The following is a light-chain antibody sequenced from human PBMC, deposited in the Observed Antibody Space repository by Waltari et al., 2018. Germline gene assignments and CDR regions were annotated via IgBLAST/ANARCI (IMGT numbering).Light chain of an antibody. CDR1: QTVRSNY. J-gene: IGKJ1*01. CDR2: GAS. V-gene: IGKV3-20*01. CDR3: QQYVSPPET. Sequence: EIVFAQSPDTLSLSPGERATLSCRASQTVRSNYLAWFQQKPGQAPRLLIYGASSRATGIPDRFSGSGSGTDFTLTISRLEPEDFAVYYCQQYVSPPETFGHGTKVEI.